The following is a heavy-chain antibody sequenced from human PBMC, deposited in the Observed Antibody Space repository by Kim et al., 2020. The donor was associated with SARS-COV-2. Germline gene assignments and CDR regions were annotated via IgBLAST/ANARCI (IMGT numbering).Heavy chain of an antibody. Sequence: TNYNPSLKSRVTISVDTSKNQFSLKLSSVTAADTAVYYCARRGSSAGFDYWGQGTLVTVSS. V-gene: IGHV4-59*08. J-gene: IGHJ4*02. D-gene: IGHD6-13*01. CDR3: ARRGSSAGFDY. CDR2: T.